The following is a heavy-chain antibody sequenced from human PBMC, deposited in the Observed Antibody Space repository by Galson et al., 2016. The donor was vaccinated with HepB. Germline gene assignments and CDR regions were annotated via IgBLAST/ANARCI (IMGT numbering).Heavy chain of an antibody. V-gene: IGHV1-18*01. CDR2: INASNGNT. CDR3: ARDPGNYCDH. J-gene: IGHJ4*02. CDR1: GYTFTGYG. Sequence: SVKVSCKASGYTFTGYGISWVRQAPRQGFEWMGWINASNGNTNYAQKFQDRVTMTTDTSTSTVYVELRTLRSDDTAVYYCARDPGNYCDHWGPGTLVTVSS.